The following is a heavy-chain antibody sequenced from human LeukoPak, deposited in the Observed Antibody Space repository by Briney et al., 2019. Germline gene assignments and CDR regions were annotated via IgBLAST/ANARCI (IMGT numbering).Heavy chain of an antibody. D-gene: IGHD5-18*01. CDR2: ISGSGGST. Sequence: GGSLRLSCAASGFTFSSYAMSWVRQAPGKGLEWVSAISGSGGSTYYADSVKGRFTISRDNSKNTLYLQMSSLRAEDTAVYYCAKVRVDTAMDSYWYFDLWGRGTLVTVSS. J-gene: IGHJ2*01. CDR1: GFTFSSYA. CDR3: AKVRVDTAMDSYWYFDL. V-gene: IGHV3-23*01.